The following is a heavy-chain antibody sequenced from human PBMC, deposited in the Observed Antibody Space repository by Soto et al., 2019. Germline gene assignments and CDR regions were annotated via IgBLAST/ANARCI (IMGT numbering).Heavy chain of an antibody. J-gene: IGHJ1*01. CDR1: GFTFSSYA. Sequence: EVQLLESGGGLVQPGGSLRLSCAASGFTFSSYAMSWVRQAPGKGLEWVSAISGSGGSTYYADSVKGRFTISSDNSKNSLYLQMNSLRAEDTAVYYCAKDPTYDDFWSGYDWGQGTLVTVSS. V-gene: IGHV3-23*01. CDR2: ISGSGGST. CDR3: AKDPTYDDFWSGYD. D-gene: IGHD3-3*01.